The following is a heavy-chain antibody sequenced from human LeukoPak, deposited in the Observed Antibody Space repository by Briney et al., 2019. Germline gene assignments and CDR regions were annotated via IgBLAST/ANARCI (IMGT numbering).Heavy chain of an antibody. D-gene: IGHD1-1*01. CDR1: GYTFTSYG. CDR2: INPNSGAT. V-gene: IGHV1-2*02. Sequence: ASVKVSCKASGYTFTSYGINWVRQATGQGLEWMGWINPNSGATNYAQKFQGRITMTRDTSITTAYMEMSGLISDDTAVYYCAREEVTGASDYWGQGTLVTVSS. CDR3: AREEVTGASDY. J-gene: IGHJ4*02.